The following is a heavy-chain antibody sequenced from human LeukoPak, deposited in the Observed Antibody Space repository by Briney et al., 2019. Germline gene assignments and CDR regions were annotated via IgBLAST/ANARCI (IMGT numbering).Heavy chain of an antibody. J-gene: IGHJ4*02. V-gene: IGHV1-69*13. CDR3: ATFPFWSETISFDY. Sequence: GASVKVSCKASGGTFSSYAISWVRQAPGQGLEWMGGIIPIFGTANYAQKFQGRVTITADESTSTAYMELSSLRSEDTAVYYCATFPFWSETISFDYWGQGTLVTVSS. CDR1: GGTFSSYA. CDR2: IIPIFGTA. D-gene: IGHD3-3*01.